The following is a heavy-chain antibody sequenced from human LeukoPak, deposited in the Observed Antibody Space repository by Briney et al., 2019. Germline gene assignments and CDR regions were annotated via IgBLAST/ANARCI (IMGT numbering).Heavy chain of an antibody. Sequence: ASVKVSCKASGGTFSSYAISWVRQAPGQGLEWMGGIIPIFGTANYAQKFQGRVTITTDESTSTAYMELSSLRSEDTAVYHCAREGSWNTHNWFDPWGQGTLVTVSS. D-gene: IGHD1-26*01. CDR1: GGTFSSYA. CDR2: IIPIFGTA. CDR3: AREGSWNTHNWFDP. J-gene: IGHJ5*02. V-gene: IGHV1-69*05.